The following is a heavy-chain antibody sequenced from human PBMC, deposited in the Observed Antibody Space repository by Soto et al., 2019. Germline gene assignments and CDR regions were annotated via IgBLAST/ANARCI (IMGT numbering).Heavy chain of an antibody. CDR1: GFTFSNYW. Sequence: EVQLVESGGVLVQPGGSLSLSCAASGFTFSNYWMHWVRHGPGKRLVWVSRINSDGSNTDYADSVQGRFTISRDNARNTLYLQMNSLRAEDTDVYFCARLTVDTSTSIDYWGQGTLVTVYS. J-gene: IGHJ4*02. CDR3: ARLTVDTSTSIDY. V-gene: IGHV3-74*01. D-gene: IGHD5-18*01. CDR2: INSDGSNT.